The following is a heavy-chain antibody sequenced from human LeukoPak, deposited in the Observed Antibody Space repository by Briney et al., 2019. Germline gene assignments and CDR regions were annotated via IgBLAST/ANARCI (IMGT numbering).Heavy chain of an antibody. V-gene: IGHV4-38-2*02. CDR1: GYSISSGYY. CDR3: ARDPSSST. CDR2: IYHSGST. D-gene: IGHD6-13*01. J-gene: IGHJ5*02. Sequence: SETLSLTCAVSGYSISSGYYWGWIRQPPGKGLEWIGSIYHSGSTYYDPSLKSRVTISVDTSKNQFSLKLSSVTAADTAVYYCARDPSSSTWGQGTLVTVSS.